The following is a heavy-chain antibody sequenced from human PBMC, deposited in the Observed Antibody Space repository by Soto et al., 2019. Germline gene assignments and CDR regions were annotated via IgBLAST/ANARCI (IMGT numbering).Heavy chain of an antibody. CDR1: GFTFSSYW. CDR2: IKQDGSEK. V-gene: IGHV3-7*03. Sequence: GGSLRLSCAASGFTFSSYWMSWVRQAPGKGLEWVANIKQDGSEKYYVDSVKGRFTISRDNAKNSLYLQMNSLRAEDTAVYYCARVPPYSGSYYDFDYWGQGTLVTVSS. D-gene: IGHD1-26*01. J-gene: IGHJ4*02. CDR3: ARVPPYSGSYYDFDY.